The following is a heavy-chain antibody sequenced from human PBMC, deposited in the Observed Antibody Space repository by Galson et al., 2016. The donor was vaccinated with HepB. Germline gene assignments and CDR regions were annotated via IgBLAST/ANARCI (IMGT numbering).Heavy chain of an antibody. J-gene: IGHJ4*02. V-gene: IGHV1-24*01. CDR3: ARGFGEPQVFHY. CDR1: GHTLTQLS. D-gene: IGHD3-10*01. Sequence: SVKVSCKVSGHTLTQLSIHWVRQAPGKGREWMGGFDPEEGEVLYAQQFQGRVTMTEDTSTDTAYMELRSLRSEDTAVYYCARGFGEPQVFHYWGQGTLVTVSS. CDR2: FDPEEGEV.